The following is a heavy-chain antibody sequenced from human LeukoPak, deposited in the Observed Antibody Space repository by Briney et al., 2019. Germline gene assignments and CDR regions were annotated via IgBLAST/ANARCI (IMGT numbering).Heavy chain of an antibody. Sequence: GGSLRLSCAASGFTSSSYWMHWVRHVPGKGLVWVSRISGDGTARNYADSVKGRFTISRDDAKNTVDLQMNSLRGEDTAVYYCVRGRGSYGWFDPWGQGTLVTVSS. CDR3: VRGRGSYGWFDP. CDR1: GFTSSSYW. V-gene: IGHV3-74*01. D-gene: IGHD3-10*01. CDR2: ISGDGTAR. J-gene: IGHJ5*02.